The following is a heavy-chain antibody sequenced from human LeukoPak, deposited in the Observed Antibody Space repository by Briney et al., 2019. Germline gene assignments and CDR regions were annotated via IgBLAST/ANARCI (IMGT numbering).Heavy chain of an antibody. D-gene: IGHD3-3*01. CDR1: GFTFSSYW. J-gene: IGHJ4*02. Sequence: GGSLRLSCAASGFTFSSYWMHWVRQAPGQGLVWLSRLSTDGSSTDYADSVKGRFTISRDNAKNTLYLQMNSLRAEDTAVYYCARVSCDYTTCKYPFDYWGQGTLVTVSS. CDR2: LSTDGSST. CDR3: ARVSCDYTTCKYPFDY. V-gene: IGHV3-74*01.